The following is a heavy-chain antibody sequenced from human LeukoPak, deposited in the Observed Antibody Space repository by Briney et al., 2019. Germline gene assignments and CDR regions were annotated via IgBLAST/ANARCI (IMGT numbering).Heavy chain of an antibody. CDR1: GYTFTGYY. Sequence: ASVKVSCKASGYTFTGYYMHWVRQATGQGLEWMGWMNPNSGNTGYAQKFQGRVTMTRNTSISTAYMELSSLRYEDTAVYYCARSSGYSSGWTPSRDPFDYWGQGTLVTVSS. J-gene: IGHJ4*02. CDR3: ARSSGYSSGWTPSRDPFDY. V-gene: IGHV1-8*02. CDR2: MNPNSGNT. D-gene: IGHD6-19*01.